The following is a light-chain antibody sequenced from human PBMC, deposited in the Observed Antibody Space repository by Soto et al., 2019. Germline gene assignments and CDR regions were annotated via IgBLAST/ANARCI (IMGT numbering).Light chain of an antibody. V-gene: IGKV3-20*01. CDR3: QQYAISPYT. J-gene: IGKJ2*01. CDR1: QSVSSSY. Sequence: EIVLTQSPGTLSLSPGERATLSCRASQSVSSSYLAWYQQKPGQAPRLLIYGASSRATGIPDRFSGSGSGTDFTLTISRLEPEDVAVYYCQQYAISPYTFGQGTKLEIK. CDR2: GAS.